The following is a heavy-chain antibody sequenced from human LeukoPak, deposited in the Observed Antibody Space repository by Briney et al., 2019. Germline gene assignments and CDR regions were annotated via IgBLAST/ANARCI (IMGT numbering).Heavy chain of an antibody. CDR1: GYNFPIYW. V-gene: IGHV5-51*01. D-gene: IGHD6-13*01. J-gene: IGHJ6*03. Sequence: GESLKISCQGSGYNFPIYWIGWVRQMPGRGLEWMGIIYPDDSNTIYGPSFQGQVTISADKSINTAYLEWSSLKVSDTAIYYCARQGAAGKYYYYYMDVWGKGTTVTVSS. CDR2: IYPDDSNT. CDR3: ARQGAAGKYYYYYMDV.